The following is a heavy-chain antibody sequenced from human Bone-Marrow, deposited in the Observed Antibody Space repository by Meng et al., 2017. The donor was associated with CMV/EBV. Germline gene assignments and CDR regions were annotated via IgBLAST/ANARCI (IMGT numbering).Heavy chain of an antibody. V-gene: IGHV1-18*01. Sequence: ASVKVSCQASGYTFTSYGISWVRQAPGQGLEWMGWISAYNGNTNYAQKLQGRVTMTTDTSTSKAYLQWSSLKASDTAMYYCAICTGSSGYYEGVDYWGQGTLVTVSS. CDR3: AICTGSSGYYEGVDY. CDR2: ISAYNGNT. D-gene: IGHD3-22*01. J-gene: IGHJ4*02. CDR1: GYTFTSYG.